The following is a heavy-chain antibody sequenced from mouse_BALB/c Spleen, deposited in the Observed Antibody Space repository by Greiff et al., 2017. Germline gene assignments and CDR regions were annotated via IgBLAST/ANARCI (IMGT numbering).Heavy chain of an antibody. CDR2: IDPANGNT. CDR1: GFNIKDTY. J-gene: IGHJ4*01. V-gene: IGHV14-3*02. D-gene: IGHD2-4*01. CDR3: ARDYGGAMDY. Sequence: VQLQQSGAELVKPGASVKLSCTASGFNIKDTYMHWVKHRPEQGLEWIGRIDPANGNTKYDPKFQGKATITADTSSNTAYLQLSSLTSEDTAVYYCARDYGGAMDYWGEGTSVTVSS.